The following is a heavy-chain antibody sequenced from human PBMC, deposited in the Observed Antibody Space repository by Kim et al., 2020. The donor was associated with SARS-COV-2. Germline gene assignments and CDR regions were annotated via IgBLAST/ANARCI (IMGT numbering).Heavy chain of an antibody. CDR3: ARGYCGTATCYAGDTYMDD. Sequence: GGSLRLSCAASGFTFRPSSMHWVLQAPGKGLEWVATMWYDGSNKYYPDSVKGRFTVSRDNSKNTLYLQVNNLRAEDTAVYYCARGYCGTATCYAGDTYMDDWGRGTLVTVSS. CDR2: MWYDGSNK. J-gene: IGHJ4*02. V-gene: IGHV3-33*01. CDR1: GFTFRPSS. D-gene: IGHD2-2*01.